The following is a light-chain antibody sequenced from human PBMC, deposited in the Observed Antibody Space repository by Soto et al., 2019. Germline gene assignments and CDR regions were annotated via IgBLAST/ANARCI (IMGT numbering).Light chain of an antibody. CDR3: SSYTGSNTLI. J-gene: IGLJ2*01. V-gene: IGLV2-14*01. Sequence: QSALTQPASVSGSPGQSITISCTGTSSDVGGYNYVSWYQQYPGKAPKVMIYEVTNRPSGVSNRFSGSKSGNTASLTISGLQAEYEADYYSSSYTGSNTLIFGGGTKLTVL. CDR1: SSDVGGYNY. CDR2: EVT.